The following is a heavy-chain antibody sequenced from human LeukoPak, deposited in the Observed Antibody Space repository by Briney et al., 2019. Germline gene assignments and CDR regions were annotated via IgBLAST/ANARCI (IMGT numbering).Heavy chain of an antibody. V-gene: IGHV3-7*01. D-gene: IGHD1-26*01. Sequence: PGGSLRLSCAASGFTFSSYSMNWVRQAPGKGLEYVANIKPDGSEKYYVDSVKGRFTISRDNAKNSLYLQMNSLRADDTAVYYCANGNFFDNWGQGTLVTVSS. CDR1: GFTFSSYS. J-gene: IGHJ4*02. CDR3: ANGNFFDN. CDR2: IKPDGSEK.